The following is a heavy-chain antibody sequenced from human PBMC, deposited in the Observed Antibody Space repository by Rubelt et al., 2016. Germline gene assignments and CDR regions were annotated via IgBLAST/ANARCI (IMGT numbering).Heavy chain of an antibody. V-gene: IGHV4-31*03. CDR1: GGSISSGVYY. J-gene: IGHJ5*02. CDR3: ARDGDKARGNWFDP. Sequence: QVQLQESGPGLVKPSQTLSLTCTVSGGSISSGVYYWSWIRQHPGKGLEWIGYIYYSGSTYYNPSLNSWVTISVDTSKNQFSLKLSSVTAADTAVYYCARDGDKARGNWFDPWGQGTLVTVSS. CDR2: IYYSGST. D-gene: IGHD3-10*01.